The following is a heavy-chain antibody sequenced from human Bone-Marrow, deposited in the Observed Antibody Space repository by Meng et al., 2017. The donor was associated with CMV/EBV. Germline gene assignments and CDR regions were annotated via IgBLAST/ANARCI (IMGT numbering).Heavy chain of an antibody. CDR1: GGSISSSSYY. CDR3: ARQAYCSSTSCYTPHWFDP. Sequence: ETLSLTCTVSGGSISSSSYYWDWIRQPPGKGLEWIGSIYYSGSTYYNPSLKSRVTISVDTSKNQFSLKLSSVTAADTAVYYCARQAYCSSTSCYTPHWFDPWGQGTLVTVSS. J-gene: IGHJ5*02. V-gene: IGHV4-39*01. D-gene: IGHD2-2*02. CDR2: IYYSGST.